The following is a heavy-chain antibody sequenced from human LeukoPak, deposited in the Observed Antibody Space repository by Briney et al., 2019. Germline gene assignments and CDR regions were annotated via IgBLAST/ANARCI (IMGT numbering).Heavy chain of an antibody. J-gene: IGHJ4*02. V-gene: IGHV4-59*01. D-gene: IGHD6-19*01. CDR1: GGSISSYY. Sequence: NASETLSLTCTVSGGSISSYYWSWIRQPPGKGLEWIGYIYYSGSTNYNPSLKSLVTISVDTSTVQFSLRLSSVTAADTAVYYCARGRGSSGWLDYWGQGTLVTVSS. CDR2: IYYSGST. CDR3: ARGRGSSGWLDY.